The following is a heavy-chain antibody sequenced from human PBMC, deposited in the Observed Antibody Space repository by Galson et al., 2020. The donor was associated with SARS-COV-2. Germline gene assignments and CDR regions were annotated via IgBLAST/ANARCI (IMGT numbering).Heavy chain of an antibody. CDR1: GFTFSTYS. Sequence: GESLKISCAASGFTFSTYSMNWVRQAPGKGLEWVSSISSDSSYIYYADSVKGRFTISRDNAKNSLYLQMNSLRAEDTAVYYCARALIAVAGSTPFDYWGQGTLVTVSS. V-gene: IGHV3-21*01. J-gene: IGHJ4*02. CDR3: ARALIAVAGSTPFDY. D-gene: IGHD6-19*01. CDR2: ISSDSSYI.